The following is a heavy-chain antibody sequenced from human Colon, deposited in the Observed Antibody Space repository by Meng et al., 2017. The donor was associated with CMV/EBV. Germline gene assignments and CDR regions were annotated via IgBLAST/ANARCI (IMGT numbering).Heavy chain of an antibody. CDR3: AKDLDWSPYCTTFYCHISGQFDY. CDR2: INPNSGGT. D-gene: IGHD2/OR15-2a*01. J-gene: IGHJ4*02. V-gene: IGHV1-2*02. Sequence: ASVKVSCKGSGYTFTGYYVHWVRQAPGQGLEWMGWINPNSGGTSYAQKFQGRVTMTRDTSISTAYMEVGRLRSDDTAVYYCAKDLDWSPYCTTFYCHISGQFDYWGQGTLVTVSS. CDR1: GYTFTGYY.